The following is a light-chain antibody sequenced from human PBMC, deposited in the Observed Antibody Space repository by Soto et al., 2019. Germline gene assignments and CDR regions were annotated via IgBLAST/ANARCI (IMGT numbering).Light chain of an antibody. V-gene: IGLV2-14*01. Sequence: QSVLTQPASVSGSPGQSITIACTGTNRDVGSYNLVSWYQQRPGEAPKLIISEVRNRPSGISYRFTGSKSGNTASLTISGLQAEDEADYYCQSYDSILNGVIFGGGTKVTVL. CDR2: EVR. CDR1: NRDVGSYNL. J-gene: IGLJ2*01. CDR3: QSYDSILNGVI.